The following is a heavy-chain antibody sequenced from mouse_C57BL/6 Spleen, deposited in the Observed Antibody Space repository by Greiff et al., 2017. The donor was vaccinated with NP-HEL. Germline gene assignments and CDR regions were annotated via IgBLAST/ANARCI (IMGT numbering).Heavy chain of an antibody. Sequence: VQLQQPGAELVKPGASVKMSCKASGYTFTSYWITWVKQRPGQGLEWIGDIYPGSGSTNYNEKFKSKATLTVDTSSSTAYMQLSSLTSEDSAVYYCASNLLSLRGLFAYWGQGTLVTVSA. V-gene: IGHV1-55*01. CDR1: GYTFTSYW. CDR2: IYPGSGST. D-gene: IGHD2-1*01. CDR3: ASNLLSLRGLFAY. J-gene: IGHJ3*01.